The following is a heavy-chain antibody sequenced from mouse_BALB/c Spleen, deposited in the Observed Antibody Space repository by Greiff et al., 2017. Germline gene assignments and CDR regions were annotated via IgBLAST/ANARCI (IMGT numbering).Heavy chain of an antibody. J-gene: IGHJ2*01. V-gene: IGHV3-2*02. D-gene: IGHD1-1*01. CDR1: GYSITSDYA. CDR2: ISYSGST. CDR3: ARCGYYGENY. Sequence: VQLKESGPGLVKPSQSLSLTCTVTGYSITSDYAWNWIRQFPGNKLEWMGYISYSGSTSYNPSLKSRISITRDTSKNQFFLQLNSVTTEDTATYYCARCGYYGENYWGQGTTLTVSS.